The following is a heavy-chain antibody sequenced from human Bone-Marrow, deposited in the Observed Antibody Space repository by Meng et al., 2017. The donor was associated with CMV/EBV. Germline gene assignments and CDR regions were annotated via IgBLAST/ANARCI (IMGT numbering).Heavy chain of an antibody. CDR2: INPNSGGT. Sequence: AAVKVSCKASGYTFTGYYMHWVRQAPGQGLEWMGWINPNSGGTNYAQKFQGRVTMTRDTSSNTAYMELSRLTYDDTAVYYCASGGAFTVTRHPNNWFDPWGQGTLVTVSS. CDR3: ASGGAFTVTRHPNNWFDP. D-gene: IGHD4-11*01. V-gene: IGHV1-2*02. J-gene: IGHJ5*02. CDR1: GYTFTGYY.